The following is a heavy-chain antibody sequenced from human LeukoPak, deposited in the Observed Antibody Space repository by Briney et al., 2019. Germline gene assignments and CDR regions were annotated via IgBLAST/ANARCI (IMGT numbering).Heavy chain of an antibody. CDR1: GGSISSYY. Sequence: SETLSLTCTVSGGSISSYYWSWIRQPAGKGLEWIGRIYTSGSTNYNPSLKSRVTMSVDTSKNQFSLKLSSVTAADTAVYYCARSGSSTSHDDYYYYYMDVWGKGTTVTVSS. V-gene: IGHV4-4*07. D-gene: IGHD2-2*01. CDR3: ARSGSSTSHDDYYYYYMDV. CDR2: IYTSGST. J-gene: IGHJ6*03.